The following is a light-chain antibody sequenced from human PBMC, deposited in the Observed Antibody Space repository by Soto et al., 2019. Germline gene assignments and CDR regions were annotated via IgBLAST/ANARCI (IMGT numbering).Light chain of an antibody. J-gene: IGKJ4*01. CDR2: DAA. Sequence: IVMAQSPATMSVSPGESDTLSCRASQSVSGNLAWYQQKPGQAPRRLIYDAATRATGSPARFSGSGSWTEFTLSISSLQSEDVAVDYCQQYQNWPLTFGGGTKVDIK. CDR1: QSVSGN. V-gene: IGKV3-15*01. CDR3: QQYQNWPLT.